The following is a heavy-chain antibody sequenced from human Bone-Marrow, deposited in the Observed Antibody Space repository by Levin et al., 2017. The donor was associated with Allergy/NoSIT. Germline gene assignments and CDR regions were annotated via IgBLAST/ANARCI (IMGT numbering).Heavy chain of an antibody. Sequence: GGSLRLSCACSGFTFSNYWMCWVRQTPGKGLVWMSCISSSGKDTRYADSVKGRFAISRDNAKNTLYLQMNSLRAEDTAVYYCATWQYSGYDPNYWGQGTLVTVSS. CDR2: ISSSGKDT. J-gene: IGHJ4*02. CDR3: ATWQYSGYDPNY. CDR1: GFTFSNYW. V-gene: IGHV3-74*01. D-gene: IGHD5-12*01.